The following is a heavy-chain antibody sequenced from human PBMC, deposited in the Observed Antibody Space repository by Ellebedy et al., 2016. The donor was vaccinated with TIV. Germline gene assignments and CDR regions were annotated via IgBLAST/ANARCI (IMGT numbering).Heavy chain of an antibody. J-gene: IGHJ4*02. V-gene: IGHV3-53*01. CDR3: ARKTDTGTSGDY. Sequence: GESLKISCAASGFTVGNNFMSWVRQAPGKGLEWVSRLYSGGSTDYADSLKGRFTISRDSSMNTLYLQMNSLRAEDTTMYYCARKTDTGTSGDYWGQGTPVIVSS. CDR1: GFTVGNNF. CDR2: LYSGGST. D-gene: IGHD1-1*01.